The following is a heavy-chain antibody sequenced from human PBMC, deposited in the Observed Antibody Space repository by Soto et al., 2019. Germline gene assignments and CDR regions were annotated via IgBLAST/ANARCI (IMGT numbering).Heavy chain of an antibody. CDR3: ARFVRHQLPTIEF. D-gene: IGHD2-2*01. CDR2: MNPESRNT. J-gene: IGHJ4*02. Sequence: QVQLVQSGAEVKEPGASVRVSCKASGYTFTSYDINWVRQATGQGLEWMGWMNPESRNTGYAQKFQGRVTMTRDTSISTAYMELTSLRSEDTAVYYCARFVRHQLPTIEFWGQGTLVTVSS. V-gene: IGHV1-8*01. CDR1: GYTFTSYD.